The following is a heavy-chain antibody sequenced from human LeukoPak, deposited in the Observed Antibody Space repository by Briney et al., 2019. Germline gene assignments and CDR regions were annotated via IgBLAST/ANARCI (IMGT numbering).Heavy chain of an antibody. D-gene: IGHD5-18*01. CDR3: VRGGAPTQPWTNDA. V-gene: IGHV3-21*06. CDR1: GFTFSSYN. J-gene: IGHJ5*02. CDR2: ISSSSNYI. Sequence: GGSLRLSCAASGFTFSSYNMNWVRQAPGKGLEWVSSISSSSNYIYYADSVKGRFTISRDNAKNSLYLQMNSLRAEDTAAYYCVRGGAPTQPWTNDAWGQGILVTVSS.